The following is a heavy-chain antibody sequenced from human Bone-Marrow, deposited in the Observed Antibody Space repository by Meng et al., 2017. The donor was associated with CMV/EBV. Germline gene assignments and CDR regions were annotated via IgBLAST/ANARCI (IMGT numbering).Heavy chain of an antibody. CDR3: AREKWLLQETTDDAFDI. CDR2: ISYDGSNK. Sequence: GESLKISCAGSGFSFSSYGMHWVRQAPGKGLEWVAVISYDGSNKYYADSVKGRFTISRDNSKNTLYLQMNSLRAEDTAVYYCAREKWLLQETTDDAFDIWGQGTMVTVSS. D-gene: IGHD3-22*01. V-gene: IGHV3-30*03. CDR1: GFSFSSYG. J-gene: IGHJ3*02.